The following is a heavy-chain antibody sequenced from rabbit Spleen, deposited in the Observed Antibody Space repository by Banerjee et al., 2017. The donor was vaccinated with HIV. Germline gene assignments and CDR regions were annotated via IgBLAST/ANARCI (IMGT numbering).Heavy chain of an antibody. CDR2: IDPIFGST. V-gene: IGHV1S7*01. CDR3: VREAGYGGYYNL. CDR1: GFSFSSYG. Sequence: QSLEESGGDLVKPGASLTLTCTASGFSFSSYGVSWVRQGPGKGLEWIGYIDPIFGSTVYASWVNGRFTISRENTQNTLYLQLNSLTVADTATYFCVREAGYGGYYNLWGPGTLVTVS. J-gene: IGHJ4*01. D-gene: IGHD1-1*01.